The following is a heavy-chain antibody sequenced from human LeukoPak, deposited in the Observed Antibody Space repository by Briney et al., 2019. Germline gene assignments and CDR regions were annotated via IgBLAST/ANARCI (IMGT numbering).Heavy chain of an antibody. CDR2: IKSDGSIT. J-gene: IGHJ4*02. D-gene: IGHD6-19*01. CDR3: ARVGTVAGTAYFDY. CDR1: GFTFSSYW. V-gene: IGHV3-74*01. Sequence: GGSLRLSCAASGFTFSSYWMHWVRQAPGKGLVWVSRIKSDGSITSYAASVKGRFTISRDNAKNTLYLQMNSLRAEDTAVFYCARVGTVAGTAYFDYWGQGTLVTVPS.